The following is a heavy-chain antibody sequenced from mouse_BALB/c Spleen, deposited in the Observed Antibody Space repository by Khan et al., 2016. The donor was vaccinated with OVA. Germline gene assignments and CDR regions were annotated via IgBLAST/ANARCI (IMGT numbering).Heavy chain of an antibody. CDR3: VHPSYDPRNFDD. J-gene: IGHJ1*01. CDR1: GFNIKDTY. Sequence: EVQLQQSGAELVKPGASVKLSCTASGFNIKDTYIHWVTRRHDQGLEWIGRITPANGNPEYDPKFQGKATMRAENSSNTASLQLSSLTSRDTAVSYGVHPSYDPRNFDDRGAGTTVTVSS. CDR2: ITPANGNP. V-gene: IGHV14-3*02. D-gene: IGHD2-3*01.